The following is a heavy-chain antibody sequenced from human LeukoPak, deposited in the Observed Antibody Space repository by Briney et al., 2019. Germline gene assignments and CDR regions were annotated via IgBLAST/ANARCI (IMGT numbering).Heavy chain of an antibody. CDR3: ARGDGYNNDY. V-gene: IGHV4-31*03. J-gene: IGHJ4*02. CDR2: IYYSGST. D-gene: IGHD5-24*01. CDR1: GDPISSGGYY. Sequence: PSETLSLTCTVSGDPISSGGYYWSWIRQHPGKGLEWIGYIYYSGSTYYNPSLKSRVTISVDTSKNQFSLNLSSVTAADTAVYYCARGDGYNNDYWGQGTLVTVSS.